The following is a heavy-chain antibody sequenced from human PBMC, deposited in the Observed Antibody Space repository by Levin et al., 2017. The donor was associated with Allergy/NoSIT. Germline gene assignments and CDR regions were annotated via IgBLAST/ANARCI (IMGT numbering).Heavy chain of an antibody. J-gene: IGHJ3*02. CDR3: ARDLGYSDYVIGFDI. Sequence: GGSLRLSCAASGFTFTNYWMHWVRQAPGKGLVWVSRINSDGRTTSYADSVKGRFTISRDNAKNTLYMQMNSLRAEDTAVYYCARDLGYSDYVIGFDIWGQGTMVTVSS. CDR2: INSDGRTT. V-gene: IGHV3-74*01. D-gene: IGHD5-12*01. CDR1: GFTFTNYW.